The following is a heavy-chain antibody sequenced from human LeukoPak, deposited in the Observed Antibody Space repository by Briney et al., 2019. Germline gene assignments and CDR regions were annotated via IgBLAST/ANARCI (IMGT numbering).Heavy chain of an antibody. CDR3: AKIDKLSGYDGNWFDP. CDR2: MNPNSGNT. J-gene: IGHJ5*02. V-gene: IGHV1-8*01. CDR1: GYTFTSYD. D-gene: IGHD5-12*01. Sequence: ASVKLSCKASGYTFTSYDINWVRQATGQGLEWMGWMNPNSGNTGYAQKFQGRVTMTRDTSISTAYMELSSLRSEDTAVYYCAKIDKLSGYDGNWFDPWGQGTLVTVSS.